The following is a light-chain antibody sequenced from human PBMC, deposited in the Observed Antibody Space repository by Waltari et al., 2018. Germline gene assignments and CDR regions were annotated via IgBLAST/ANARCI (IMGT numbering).Light chain of an antibody. CDR1: QDISNY. Sequence: DIQMTQSPSSLSASVGDRVTITCQASQDISNYLNWYQQKPGKAPKLLVHDATKLEPGVPSRFSGSQSGTHFTLTINSLQPEDIATYYCQRYDNLPVFAFGPGTKVHIK. CDR2: DAT. CDR3: QRYDNLPVFA. J-gene: IGKJ3*01. V-gene: IGKV1-33*01.